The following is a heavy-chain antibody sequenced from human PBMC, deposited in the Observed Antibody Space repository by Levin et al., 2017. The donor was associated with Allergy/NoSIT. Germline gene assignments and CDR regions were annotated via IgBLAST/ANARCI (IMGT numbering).Heavy chain of an antibody. CDR3: ARETDKPPTPAGLGLDP. J-gene: IGHJ5*02. Sequence: GESLKISCKASGYTFTDYYIHWVRQAPGQGLEWMGWINPSYGGTHYAQRFQGRVTMARDTSISTAYMEVSRLTSDDTAVYYCARETDKPPTPAGLGLDPWGQGTLVTVSS. V-gene: IGHV1-2*02. CDR1: GYTFTDYY. CDR2: INPSYGGT. D-gene: IGHD3/OR15-3a*01.